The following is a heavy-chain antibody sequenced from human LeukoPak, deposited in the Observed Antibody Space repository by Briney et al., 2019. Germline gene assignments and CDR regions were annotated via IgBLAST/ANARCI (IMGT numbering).Heavy chain of an antibody. V-gene: IGHV3-7*01. D-gene: IGHD4/OR15-4a*01. CDR1: GFTFNRYW. J-gene: IGHJ4*02. CDR3: VRLTTTAPPAFDY. CDR2: IKRDGSEI. Sequence: GGSLRLSCAASGFTFNRYWMSWLRQAPGKGLEWVANIKRDGSEIYYVDSVKGRSTTSIDTAKNSLYLLMSSLRAEDPAVYYCVRLTTTAPPAFDYWGQGTLVTVSS.